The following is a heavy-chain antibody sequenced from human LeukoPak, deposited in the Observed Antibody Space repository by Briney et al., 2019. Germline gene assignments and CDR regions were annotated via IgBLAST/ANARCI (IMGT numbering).Heavy chain of an antibody. J-gene: IGHJ4*02. D-gene: IGHD1-1*01. Sequence: PGGSLRLSCVASGFNFNIYWMSWVRQAPGKGLEGVANIKHDGFEKHYVDSVKGRFTISRDNPKSSLYLQMSSLRDDETAVYYCARQGWNDLFFGDFWGQGTVVTVSS. V-gene: IGHV3-7*01. CDR2: IKHDGFEK. CDR1: GFNFNIYW. CDR3: ARQGWNDLFFGDF.